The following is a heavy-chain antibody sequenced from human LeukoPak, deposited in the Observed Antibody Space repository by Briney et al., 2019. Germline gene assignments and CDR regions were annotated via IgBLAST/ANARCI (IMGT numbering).Heavy chain of an antibody. CDR3: ARVPAAILHYYYYMDV. CDR2: ISSSSNYI. D-gene: IGHD2-2*02. J-gene: IGHJ6*03. CDR1: GFTFSSYS. Sequence: GGSLRLSCAASGFTFSSYSMNWVRQAPGKGLEWVSSISSSSNYIYYADSVKGRFTISRDNAKNSLYLQMNSLRAEDTAVYYCARVPAAILHYYYYMDVWGKGTTVTVSS. V-gene: IGHV3-21*01.